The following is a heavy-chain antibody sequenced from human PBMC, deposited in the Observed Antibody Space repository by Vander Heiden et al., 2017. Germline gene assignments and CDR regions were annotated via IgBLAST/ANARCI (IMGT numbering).Heavy chain of an antibody. V-gene: IGHV3-33*01. CDR3: AAISSGYYYSFDY. CDR1: GSTFGSYG. Sequence: QVQLVESGGGVVQHGRSLRLSCAADGSTFGSYGMHCVRQAPGKGLEWVAVIWYDGSNKYYADSVKGRFTISRDNSKNTLYLQMNSLRAEDTAVYYCAAISSGYYYSFDYWGQGTLVTVSS. J-gene: IGHJ4*02. D-gene: IGHD3-22*01. CDR2: IWYDGSNK.